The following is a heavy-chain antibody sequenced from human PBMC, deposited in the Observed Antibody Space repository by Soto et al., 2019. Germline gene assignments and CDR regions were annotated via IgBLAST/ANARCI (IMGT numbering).Heavy chain of an antibody. CDR2: ISGSGGST. D-gene: IGHD5-18*01. CDR3: AKVHREDSYGLIDY. J-gene: IGHJ4*02. CDR1: GFTFSSYA. V-gene: IGHV3-23*01. Sequence: EVQLLESGGGLVQPGGSLRLSCAASGFTFSSYAMSWVRQAPGKGLEWVSAISGSGGSTYYADSVKDRFTISRDNSKNTLYLQMNSLRAEDTAVYYCAKVHREDSYGLIDYWGQGTLVTVSS.